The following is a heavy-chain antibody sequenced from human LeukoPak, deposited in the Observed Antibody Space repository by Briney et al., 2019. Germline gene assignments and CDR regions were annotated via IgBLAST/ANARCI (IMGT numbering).Heavy chain of an antibody. CDR2: IFYSGST. CDR1: GGSIRSSSYY. CDR3: VRKGDGYNSGYFDL. D-gene: IGHD5-24*01. Sequence: SETLSLTCTVSGGSIRSSSYYWGWIRQPPGEGLEWIGSIFYSGSTYYNPSLRSRVTISVDTSKNQFSLKLSSVTAADTAVYYCVRKGDGYNSGYFDLWGRGTLVTVSS. J-gene: IGHJ2*01. V-gene: IGHV4-39*01.